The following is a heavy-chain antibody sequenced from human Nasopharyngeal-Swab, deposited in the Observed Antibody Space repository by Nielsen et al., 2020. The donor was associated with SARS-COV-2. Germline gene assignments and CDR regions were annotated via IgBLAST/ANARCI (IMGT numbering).Heavy chain of an antibody. Sequence: VKVSCKASGYTFTGYYMHWVRQAPGQGLEWMGWINPNSGGTNYAQKFQGWVTMTRDTSISTAYMELSRLRSDDTAVYYCARASSSWYFNSQVSYGMDVWGQGTTVTVPS. CDR1: GYTFTGYY. J-gene: IGHJ6*02. CDR2: INPNSGGT. V-gene: IGHV1-2*04. D-gene: IGHD6-13*01. CDR3: ARASSSWYFNSQVSYGMDV.